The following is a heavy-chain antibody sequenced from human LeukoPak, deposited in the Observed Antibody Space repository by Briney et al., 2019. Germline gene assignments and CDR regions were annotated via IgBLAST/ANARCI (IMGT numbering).Heavy chain of an antibody. D-gene: IGHD2-2*01. J-gene: IGHJ6*02. CDR1: GFTFSSYA. CDR3: AKVIVPAARALSYYYGMDV. V-gene: IGHV3-23*01. CDR2: ISGSGGST. Sequence: GGPLRLSCAASGFTFSSYAMSWVRQAPGKGLEWVSAISGSGGSTSYADSVKGRFTISRDNSKNTLYLQMNSLRAEDMAVYYCAKVIVPAARALSYYYGMDVWGQGTTVTVSS.